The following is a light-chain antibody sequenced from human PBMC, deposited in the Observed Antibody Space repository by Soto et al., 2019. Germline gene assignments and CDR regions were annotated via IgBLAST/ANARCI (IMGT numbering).Light chain of an antibody. CDR2: GAS. CDR1: QSITSSN. CDR3: HQYGTSPRT. V-gene: IGKV3-20*01. Sequence: EIVLTQSPGTLSLSPGERATLSCRASQSITSSNLAWYQQKPGQAPRLLIYGASSRATGIPDRFSGSGSGTDFTLTTSRLEPEDFAVYYCHQYGTSPRTFGQGTKVEIK. J-gene: IGKJ1*01.